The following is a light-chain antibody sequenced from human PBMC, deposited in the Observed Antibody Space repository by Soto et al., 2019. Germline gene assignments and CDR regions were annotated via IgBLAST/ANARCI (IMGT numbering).Light chain of an antibody. CDR2: DAS. Sequence: DIPMTQSPSTLSASIGDRVTITCRASQSVSSWLAWYQQKPGKAPKILMYDASSLEIGVPSRFRGSGSGKEFSLTISSLQPDDFATYYCQQYDSYPHTFGQGTNLEIK. J-gene: IGKJ2*01. CDR1: QSVSSW. V-gene: IGKV1-5*01. CDR3: QQYDSYPHT.